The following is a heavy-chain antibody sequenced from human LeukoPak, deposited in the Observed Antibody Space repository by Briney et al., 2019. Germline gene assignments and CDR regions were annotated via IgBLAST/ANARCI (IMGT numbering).Heavy chain of an antibody. D-gene: IGHD3-10*01. J-gene: IGHJ6*03. CDR2: IYYSGST. CDR1: GGSTTRSSYY. CDR3: ARDSSRGSGSYWYHYYMDV. Sequence: SETLSLTCIVSGGSTTRSSYYWGWIRQPPGKGLEWIGSIYYSGSTHYNPSLKSRVTISVDTSKNQFSLKLSSVTAADTAVYHCARDSSRGSGSYWYHYYMDVWGKGTTVTVSS. V-gene: IGHV4-39*07.